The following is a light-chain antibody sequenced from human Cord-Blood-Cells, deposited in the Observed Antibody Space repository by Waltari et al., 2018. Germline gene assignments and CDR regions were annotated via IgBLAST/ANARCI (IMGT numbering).Light chain of an antibody. CDR2: GAS. CDR3: QQYNNWPTS. V-gene: IGKV3-15*01. J-gene: IGKJ4*01. Sequence: EIVMTQSPATLSVSPGERATLSSRASQSVSSNLSWYKQKPGQAPSLLIYGASTRATGIPARFSGSECGTEFTLTISSLQSEDCAVYYCQQYNNWPTSFGGGTKVEIK. CDR1: QSVSSN.